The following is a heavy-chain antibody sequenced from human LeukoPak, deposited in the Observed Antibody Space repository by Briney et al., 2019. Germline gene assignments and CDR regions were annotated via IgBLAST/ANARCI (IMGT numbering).Heavy chain of an antibody. CDR3: ARTYCSGGSCHFDY. CDR1: GGSISTYY. D-gene: IGHD2-15*01. Sequence: SETLSLTCTVSGGSISTYYWSWIRQPPGKGLEWVGYIFYSGTTDSNPSLKSRVTISVDTSKNQFSLKLSSVTAADTAVYYCARTYCSGGSCHFDYWGQGTLVTVSS. CDR2: IFYSGTT. J-gene: IGHJ4*02. V-gene: IGHV4-59*08.